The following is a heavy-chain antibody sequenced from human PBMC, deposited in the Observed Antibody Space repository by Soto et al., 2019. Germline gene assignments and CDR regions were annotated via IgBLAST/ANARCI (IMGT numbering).Heavy chain of an antibody. CDR2: IIPIFGTA. CDR1: GGTFSSYA. CDR3: ARYDANLYYYDRSGPHAFDI. J-gene: IGHJ3*02. V-gene: IGHV1-69*13. D-gene: IGHD3-22*01. Sequence: SVKVSFKASGGTFSSYAISWVRQAPGQGLEWMGGIIPIFGTANYAQKFQGRVTITADESTSTAYMELSSLRSEDTAVYYCARYDANLYYYDRSGPHAFDIWGQGTMVTVSS.